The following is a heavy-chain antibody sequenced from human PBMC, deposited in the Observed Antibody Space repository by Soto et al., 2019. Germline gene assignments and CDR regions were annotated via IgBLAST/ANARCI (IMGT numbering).Heavy chain of an antibody. CDR2: ISAYNGNT. D-gene: IGHD3-3*01. J-gene: IGHJ6*02. CDR1: GYTFTSYG. V-gene: IGHV1-18*04. Sequence: GASVKVSCKASGYTFTSYGISWVRQAPGQGLEWMGWISAYNGNTNYAQKLQGRVTMTTDTSTSTAYMELRSLRSDDTAVYYCARALWGVYDFWSGYYDYYYYYGMDVWGQGTTVTVSS. CDR3: ARALWGVYDFWSGYYDYYYYYGMDV.